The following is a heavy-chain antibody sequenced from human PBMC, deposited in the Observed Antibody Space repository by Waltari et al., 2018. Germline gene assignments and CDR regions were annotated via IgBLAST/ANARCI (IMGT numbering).Heavy chain of an antibody. D-gene: IGHD2-2*01. CDR1: GYTFTEFY. CDR2: VNPNGGST. CDR3: ARAGSTLIWGVAE. V-gene: IGHV1-46*04. J-gene: IGHJ4*02. Sequence: QVQLVQSGAEVKKPGASVKVSCKASGYTFTEFYMHWVRQAPGQGLEGMGIVNPNGGSTTYAQKLQDRVTMTRDTSTSTVYMELSSLRSEDTAVYYCARAGSTLIWGVAEWGQGTLVTVSS.